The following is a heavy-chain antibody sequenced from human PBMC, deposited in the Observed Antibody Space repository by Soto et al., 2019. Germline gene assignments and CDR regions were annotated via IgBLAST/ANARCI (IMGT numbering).Heavy chain of an antibody. Sequence: ASVKVSCKASGYTFTSYAMHWVRQAPGQRLEWMGWINADNGNTKYSQKLQGRVTMTTDTSTSTAYMELRSLRSDDTAVYYCARDGSYYFPYFDYWGQGNPGHRLL. CDR1: GYTFTSYA. J-gene: IGHJ4*02. CDR3: ARDGSYYFPYFDY. V-gene: IGHV1-3*01. D-gene: IGHD1-26*01. CDR2: INADNGNT.